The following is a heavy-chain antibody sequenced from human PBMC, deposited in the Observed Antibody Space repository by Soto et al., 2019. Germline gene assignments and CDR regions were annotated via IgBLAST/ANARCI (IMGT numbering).Heavy chain of an antibody. CDR2: ISPSGSYM. D-gene: IGHD3-3*01. CDR3: ARFGLVTFDC. J-gene: IGHJ4*02. Sequence: EMQLVESGGGLVKPGGSLRLSCAASGFIFNTYSMDWVRQAPGKGLEWVASISPSGSYMYYGDSLKGRFTVSRDNAKNSLYLQMDGLRADDTAIYYCARFGLVTFDCWGQGTLVTVSS. V-gene: IGHV3-21*01. CDR1: GFIFNTYS.